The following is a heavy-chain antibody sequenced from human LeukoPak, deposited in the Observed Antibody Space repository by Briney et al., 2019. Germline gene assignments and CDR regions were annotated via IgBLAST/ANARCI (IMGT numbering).Heavy chain of an antibody. D-gene: IGHD3-9*01. Sequence: GGSLILSCAASGFTFSSYGMHWVRQAPGKGLEWVAVMSFDGSHTYYADSVKGRFTISRDNSKNTLYLQMNSLRAEDTAVYYCAKERVDWRYFDYWGQGTLVTVSS. CDR2: MSFDGSHT. CDR3: AKERVDWRYFDY. J-gene: IGHJ4*02. V-gene: IGHV3-30*18. CDR1: GFTFSSYG.